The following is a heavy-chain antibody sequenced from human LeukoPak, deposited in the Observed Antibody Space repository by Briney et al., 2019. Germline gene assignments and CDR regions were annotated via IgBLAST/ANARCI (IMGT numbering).Heavy chain of an antibody. CDR2: IYYSGST. J-gene: IGHJ4*02. D-gene: IGHD6-19*01. CDR1: GGSISSYY. CDR3: ARTSRLGFETDY. V-gene: IGHV4-59*01. Sequence: PSETLSLTCTVSGGSISSYYWSWIRQPPGKGLEWIGYIYYSGSTNYNPSLKSRVTISVDTSKNQFSLKLSSVTAAGTAVYYCARTSRLGFETDYWGQGTLVTVSS.